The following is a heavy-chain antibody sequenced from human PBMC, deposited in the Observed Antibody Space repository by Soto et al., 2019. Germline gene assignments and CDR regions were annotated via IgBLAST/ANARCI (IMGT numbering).Heavy chain of an antibody. CDR3: ARGLDGGNFDY. D-gene: IGHD2-15*01. CDR2: IHHSGTT. Sequence: PSETLSLTCGVSDSSINSNYYWLWIRQPPGKGLEWIGAIHHSGTTYYTPSLKSRVTISRDTSKNHFPLRLTSVTAADTAIYYCARGLDGGNFDYWGQGTPVTVSS. V-gene: IGHV4-38-2*01. CDR1: DSSINSNYY. J-gene: IGHJ4*02.